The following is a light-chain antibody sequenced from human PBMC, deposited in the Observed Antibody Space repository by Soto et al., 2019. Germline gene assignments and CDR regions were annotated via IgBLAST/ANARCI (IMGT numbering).Light chain of an antibody. CDR3: SSYTISSTYV. CDR2: DVS. J-gene: IGLJ1*01. CDR1: SSDVGGYNY. Sequence: QSVLTQPASVSGSPGQSITISCTGTSSDVGGYNYVSWHQQHPGKAPKLMIYDVSNRPSGISNRFSGSKSGNTASLTISGLQAEDEADYYCSSYTISSTYVFGTGTKVTVL. V-gene: IGLV2-14*01.